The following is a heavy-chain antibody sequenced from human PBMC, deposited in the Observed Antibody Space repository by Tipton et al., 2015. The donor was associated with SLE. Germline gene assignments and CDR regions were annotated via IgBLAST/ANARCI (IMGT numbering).Heavy chain of an antibody. V-gene: IGHV4-59*01. Sequence: TLSLTCTVSGGSISTYYWSWIRQPPGKGLEWIGGRSNYNPSLKSRVTISVDTSKNQFSLKLSSVTAADTAVYYCTRVMTGSRSAFWGPGSLVTVPP. CDR1: GGSISTYY. D-gene: IGHD1-26*01. CDR3: TRVMTGSRSAF. J-gene: IGHJ4*02. CDR2: GRS.